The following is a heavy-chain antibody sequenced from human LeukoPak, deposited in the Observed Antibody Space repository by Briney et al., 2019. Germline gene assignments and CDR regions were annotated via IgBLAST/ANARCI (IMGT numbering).Heavy chain of an antibody. CDR1: GFTFSSYA. CDR2: ISGSGDII. D-gene: IGHD2-2*01. CDR3: AKGGYCSSTSCPQGY. Sequence: GGSLRLSCAASGFTFSSYAISWVRQAPGKGLEWVSAISGSGDIIFYADSVKGRFTISRDNSKKTVNLQMNSLRAEDTALYYCAKGGYCSSTSCPQGYWGQGTLVTVSS. V-gene: IGHV3-23*01. J-gene: IGHJ4*02.